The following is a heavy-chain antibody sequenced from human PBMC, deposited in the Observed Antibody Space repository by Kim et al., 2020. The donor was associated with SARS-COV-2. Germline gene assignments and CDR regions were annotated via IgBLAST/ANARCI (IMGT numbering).Heavy chain of an antibody. D-gene: IGHD3-22*01. CDR3: ARGPSHYYDSSGYYYGWFDP. J-gene: IGHJ5*02. V-gene: IGHV4-34*01. Sequence: RVTISVDTSKNQFSLKLSSVTAADTAVYYCARGPSHYYDSSGYYYGWFDPWGQGTLVTVSS.